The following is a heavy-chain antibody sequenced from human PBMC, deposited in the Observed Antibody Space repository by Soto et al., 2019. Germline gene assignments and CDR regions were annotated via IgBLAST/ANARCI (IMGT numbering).Heavy chain of an antibody. J-gene: IGHJ5*02. V-gene: IGHV4-59*01. CDR3: TGAYYDISGYSLDP. Sequence: SETLSLTCTVSGGSISSYYWSWIRQPPGKGLEWIGYIYYGGSINYNPSLKSRVIISVDTAKNQFSLRLSSVTAADTAVYYCTGAYYDISGYSLDPWGQGTSVTAPQ. D-gene: IGHD3-22*01. CDR2: IYYGGSI. CDR1: GGSISSYY.